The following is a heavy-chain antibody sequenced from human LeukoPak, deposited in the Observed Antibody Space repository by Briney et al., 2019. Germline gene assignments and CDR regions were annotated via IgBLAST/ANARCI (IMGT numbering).Heavy chain of an antibody. J-gene: IGHJ5*02. Sequence: ASVKVSCKASGYTFTGYYLHWVRQAPGQGLEWMGWINPTSGGTNYAQKFQDRVTMTRDTSISTAYMELSRLRSDDTAVYYCARDPIGGSYSWFDPWGQGTLVTVSS. V-gene: IGHV1-2*02. CDR3: ARDPIGGSYSWFDP. CDR2: INPTSGGT. D-gene: IGHD1-26*01. CDR1: GYTFTGYY.